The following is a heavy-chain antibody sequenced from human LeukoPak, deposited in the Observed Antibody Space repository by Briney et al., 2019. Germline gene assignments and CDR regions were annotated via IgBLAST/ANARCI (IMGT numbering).Heavy chain of an antibody. CDR2: ISGSGGST. CDR3: ASQQWSRPGGAHDAFDI. D-gene: IGHD6-19*01. CDR1: GFTFSSYA. V-gene: IGHV3-23*01. J-gene: IGHJ3*02. Sequence: GGSLRLSCAASGFTFSSYAMSWVRQAPGKGLEWVTAISGSGGSTYYADSVKGRFTISRDNSKNTLYLQMNSLRAEDTAVYYCASQQWSRPGGAHDAFDIWGQGTMVTVSS.